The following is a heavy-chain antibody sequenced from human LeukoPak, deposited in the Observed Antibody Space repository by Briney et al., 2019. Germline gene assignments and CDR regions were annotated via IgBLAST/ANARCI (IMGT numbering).Heavy chain of an antibody. CDR2: IKQDGSEE. CDR3: ASGRQLGY. CDR1: GFSVSDYW. V-gene: IGHV3-7*01. D-gene: IGHD6-13*01. Sequence: GGSLRLSCAASGFSVSDYWMSWVRQAPGKGPEWVANIKQDGSEEYYVDSVKGRFTISRDNAKNSLYLQMNSLRAEDTAVYYCASGRQLGYWGQGTLVTVSS. J-gene: IGHJ4*02.